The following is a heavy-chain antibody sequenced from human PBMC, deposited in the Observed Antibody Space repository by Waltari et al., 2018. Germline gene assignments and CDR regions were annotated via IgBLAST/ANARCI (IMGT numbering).Heavy chain of an antibody. CDR1: GGSISSYY. V-gene: IGHV4-4*07. CDR3: ARDLPYSSSWYPSLGAFDI. D-gene: IGHD6-13*01. Sequence: QVQLQESGPGLVKPSETLSLTCTVSGGSISSYYWSWIRQPAGKGLEWIGRIYTSGSTNYNPSLKSRVTMSVDTSKNQFSRKLSSVTAADTAVYYCARDLPYSSSWYPSLGAFDIWGQGTMVTVSS. CDR2: IYTSGST. J-gene: IGHJ3*02.